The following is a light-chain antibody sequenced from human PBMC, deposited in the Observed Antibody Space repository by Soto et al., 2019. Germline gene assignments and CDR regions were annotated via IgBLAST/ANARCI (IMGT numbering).Light chain of an antibody. J-gene: IGKJ1*01. Sequence: DIQMTQSPSTLSASVGDRVTITCRASQSISSWLAWYQQKPGKAPKLLIYDASSLESGVPSRVSGSGSGTEFTLTIDSLQPDDFATYYYQEYKSYSWTFGQGTKVEV. CDR3: QEYKSYSWT. CDR1: QSISSW. V-gene: IGKV1-5*01. CDR2: DAS.